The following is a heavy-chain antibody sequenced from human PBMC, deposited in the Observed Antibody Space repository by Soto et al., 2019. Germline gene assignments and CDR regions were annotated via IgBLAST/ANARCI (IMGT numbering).Heavy chain of an antibody. CDR1: VFTFSSYE. V-gene: IGHV3-48*03. CDR2: ISSSGSTI. D-gene: IGHD3-10*01. CDR3: ARLHPRRGSDY. Sequence: PGGSLRLSCAASVFTFSSYEMNWVRQAPGKGLEWVSYISSSGSTIYYADSVKGRFTISRDKAKNSLYLQMNSLRAEDTAVYYCARLHPRRGSDYWGQGTLVTV. J-gene: IGHJ4*02.